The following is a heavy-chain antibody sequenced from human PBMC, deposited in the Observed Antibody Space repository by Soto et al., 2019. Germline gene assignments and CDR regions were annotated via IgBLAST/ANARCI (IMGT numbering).Heavy chain of an antibody. Sequence: SETLSLTCAVYGGSFSGYYWSWIRQPPGKGLEWIGEINHSGSTNYNPSLKSRVTISVDTSKNQFSLKLSSVTAADTAVYYCASNSGSGSYQFDYWGRGTLVTVSS. D-gene: IGHD3-10*01. CDR1: GGSFSGYY. J-gene: IGHJ4*02. CDR2: INHSGST. CDR3: ASNSGSGSYQFDY. V-gene: IGHV4-34*01.